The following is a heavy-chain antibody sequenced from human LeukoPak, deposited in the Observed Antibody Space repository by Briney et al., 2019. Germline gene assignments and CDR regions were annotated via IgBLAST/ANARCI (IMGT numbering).Heavy chain of an antibody. J-gene: IGHJ4*02. D-gene: IGHD6-6*01. CDR2: IYYSGGT. CDR1: GGSISSSSYY. Sequence: SETLSLTCTVSGGSISSSSYYWGWIRQPPGKGLEWIGSIYYSGGTYYNPSLKSRVTISIDTSKNQFSLKLSSVTAADTAVYYCARRLSTYSSSPYFDYWGQGTLVTVSS. V-gene: IGHV4-39*01. CDR3: ARRLSTYSSSPYFDY.